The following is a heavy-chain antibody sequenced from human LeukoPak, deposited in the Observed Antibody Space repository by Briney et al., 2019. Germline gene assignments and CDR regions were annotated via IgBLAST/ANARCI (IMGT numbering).Heavy chain of an antibody. CDR2: INHSGST. J-gene: IGHJ4*02. D-gene: IGHD3-10*01. Sequence: SETLSLTCAVYGGSFSGYYWSRIRQPPGKGLEWIGEINHSGSTNYNPSLKSRVTISVDTSKNQFPLKLSSVTAADTAVYYCAREGFRTMVRGVITRWGQGTLVTVSS. CDR3: AREGFRTMVRGVITR. CDR1: GGSFSGYY. V-gene: IGHV4-34*01.